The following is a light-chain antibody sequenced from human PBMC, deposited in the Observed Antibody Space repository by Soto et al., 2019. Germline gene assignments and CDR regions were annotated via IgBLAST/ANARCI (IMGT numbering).Light chain of an antibody. CDR3: QQYDELPVT. CDR2: DAS. CDR1: QDISKF. V-gene: IGKV1-33*01. Sequence: DIQMTQSPSSLFASVGERVTMSCQASQDISKFLNWYQQEPGKAPKVXIYDASKLHTGVPSRGSGRGSWTHFTLTINSLQPADRGTDYCQQYDELPVTFGPGTRLENK. J-gene: IGKJ5*01.